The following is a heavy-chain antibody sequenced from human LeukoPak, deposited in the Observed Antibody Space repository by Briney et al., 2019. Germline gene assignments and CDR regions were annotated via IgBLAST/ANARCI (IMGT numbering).Heavy chain of an antibody. V-gene: IGHV3-30*18. CDR1: GFNFITAA. CDR3: AKVDGAGF. Sequence: QPGGSLRLSCAAYGFNFITAAMTRVPHAPGNGLEWVAVLSHGGNSYYYSDSVKGRFTISRDNSKNTLYLEMNSLRVEDTAMYYCAKVDGAGFWGQGTLVTVSS. D-gene: IGHD1-26*01. J-gene: IGHJ4*02. CDR2: LSHGGNSY.